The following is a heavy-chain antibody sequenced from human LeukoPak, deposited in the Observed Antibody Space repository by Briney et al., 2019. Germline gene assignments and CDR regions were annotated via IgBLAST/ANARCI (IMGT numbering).Heavy chain of an antibody. CDR3: ARDFPPFEVPHNYYDSSGYLGH. J-gene: IGHJ4*02. CDR2: INPSGGST. CDR1: GYTFTSYY. V-gene: IGHV1-46*01. Sequence: ASVKVSCKASGYTFTSYYMHWVRQAPGQGLEWMGIINPSGGSTSYAQKFQGRVTMTRDTSTSTVYMELSSLRSKDTAVYYCARDFPPFEVPHNYYDSSGYLGHWGQGTLVTVSS. D-gene: IGHD3-22*01.